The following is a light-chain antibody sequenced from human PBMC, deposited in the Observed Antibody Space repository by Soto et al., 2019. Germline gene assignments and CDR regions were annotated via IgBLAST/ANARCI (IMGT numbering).Light chain of an antibody. CDR3: AAWDDSLRAVV. CDR1: GSNIGTHA. J-gene: IGLJ2*01. V-gene: IGLV1-44*01. CDR2: RNH. Sequence: QSVLTQSPSESATPGQRVTISCSGSGSNIGTHAVNWYQQVPGTAPTLLIFRNHQRPSGVPDRFSGPKSGTSASLAISGPKSVDAADYYCAAWDDSLRAVVFGGGTKRTVL.